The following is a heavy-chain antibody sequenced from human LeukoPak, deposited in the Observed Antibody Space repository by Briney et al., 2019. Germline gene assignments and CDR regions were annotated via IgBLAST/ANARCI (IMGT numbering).Heavy chain of an antibody. D-gene: IGHD1-26*01. CDR1: GASISSHY. Sequence: SETLSLTCTVTGASISSHYWCWIRQTPGTGLEWIGDIYDRGSTTYNPSLKSRVSISVDTSRNQLSLNLRSVTAAGTAVYYCAKIEVGRFDPWGQGTLVTVSS. J-gene: IGHJ5*02. CDR3: AKIEVGRFDP. V-gene: IGHV4-59*11. CDR2: IYDRGST.